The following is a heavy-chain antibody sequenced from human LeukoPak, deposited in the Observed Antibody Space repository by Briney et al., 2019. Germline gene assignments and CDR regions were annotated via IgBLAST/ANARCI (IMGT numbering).Heavy chain of an antibody. CDR2: ISYDGSNK. Sequence: GGSLRLSCAASGFTFSTYAMHWVRQAPGKGLEWVALISYDGSNKYYADSVKGRFALSRDNSKNTLYLQMSSLRAEDTAVYYCARVAKATHSYAYEDDAFDIWGQGTMVTVSS. J-gene: IGHJ3*02. CDR1: GFTFSTYA. D-gene: IGHD5-18*01. V-gene: IGHV3-30*09. CDR3: ARVAKATHSYAYEDDAFDI.